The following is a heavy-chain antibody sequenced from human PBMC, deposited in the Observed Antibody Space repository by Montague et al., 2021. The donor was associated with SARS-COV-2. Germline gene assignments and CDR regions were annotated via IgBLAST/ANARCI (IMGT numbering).Heavy chain of an antibody. CDR1: GFSLSTPNVG. D-gene: IGHD3-9*01. CDR3: AHLIRYYDIFTGIPLDD. CDR2: IYSNGDK. Sequence: LALVKPTKTLTLTCTFSGFSLSTPNVGVAWIRQPPGKALEWLAVIYSNGDKRYSPSLQRRLTITKDTSRNQVVVSLTNVDPLDTATYYCAHLIRYYDIFTGIPLDDWGQGTQVTVSS. J-gene: IGHJ4*02. V-gene: IGHV2-5*01.